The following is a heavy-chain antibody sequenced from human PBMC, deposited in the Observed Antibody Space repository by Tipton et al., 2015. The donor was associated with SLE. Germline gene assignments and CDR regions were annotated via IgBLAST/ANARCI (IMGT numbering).Heavy chain of an antibody. V-gene: IGHV4-39*07. CDR3: ARRRYNYYYFDY. Sequence: LRLSCTVSGGSISSSSYYWGWIRQPPGKGLEWIGSIYYSGSTYYNPSLKSRVTISVDTSKNQFSLKLSSVTAADTAVYYRARRRYNYYYFDYWGQGTLVTVSS. CDR2: IYYSGST. D-gene: IGHD1-1*01. CDR1: GGSISSSSYY. J-gene: IGHJ4*02.